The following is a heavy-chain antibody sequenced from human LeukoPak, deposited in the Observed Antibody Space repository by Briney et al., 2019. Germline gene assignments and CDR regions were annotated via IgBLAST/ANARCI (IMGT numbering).Heavy chain of an antibody. Sequence: SETLSLTCTVSGGSISSYYWSWIRQPPGKGLEWIGYIYYSGSTNYNPSLKSRVTISVDTSKNQFSLKLSSVTAADTAVYYCAEYYYDSSGPVRWAFDIWGQGTMVTASS. CDR2: IYYSGST. D-gene: IGHD3-22*01. J-gene: IGHJ3*02. V-gene: IGHV4-59*01. CDR3: AEYYYDSSGPVRWAFDI. CDR1: GGSISSYY.